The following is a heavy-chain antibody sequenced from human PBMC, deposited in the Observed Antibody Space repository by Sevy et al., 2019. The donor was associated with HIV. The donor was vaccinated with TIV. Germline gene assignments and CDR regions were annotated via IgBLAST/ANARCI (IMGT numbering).Heavy chain of an antibody. D-gene: IGHD5-18*01. CDR3: VGRRYRVGHSWSYFFDF. CDR2: ITSSHGAK. CDR1: GFSFSDYH. J-gene: IGHJ4*02. V-gene: IGHV3-11*01. Sequence: GGSLRLSCVTSGFSFSDYHMSWIRLAPGKGLEWILHITSSHGAKVYADSVRGRFDISRDNARKSVYLQMNRLQVEDTATYFCVGRRYRVGHSWSYFFDFWGQGTPVTVSS.